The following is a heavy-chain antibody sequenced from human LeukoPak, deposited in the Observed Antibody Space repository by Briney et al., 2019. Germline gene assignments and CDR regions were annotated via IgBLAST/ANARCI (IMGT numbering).Heavy chain of an antibody. CDR3: VRVGDCTSAACHDTRFYP. D-gene: IGHD2-2*01. CDR1: GGSISSGGYY. CDR2: IYHSGNT. J-gene: IGHJ5*02. Sequence: SETLSLTCTVSGGSISSGGYYWSWIRQLPGKGLEWIGYIYHSGNTVYKPSLRSRVTMSVDTSKNQFSLKLTSVTDADTGVYYCVRVGDCTSAACHDTRFYPWGQGTLVTVSS. V-gene: IGHV4-31*03.